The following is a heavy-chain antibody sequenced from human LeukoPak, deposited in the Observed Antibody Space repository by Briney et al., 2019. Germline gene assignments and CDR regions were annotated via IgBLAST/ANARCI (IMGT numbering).Heavy chain of an antibody. CDR2: ISGSGDPT. CDR1: GFTFSSYG. CDR3: AKVKSSGYYPTDLDY. J-gene: IGHJ4*02. D-gene: IGHD3-22*01. Sequence: GGSLRLSCAASGFTFSSYGMHWVRQAPGKGLEWVSTISGSGDPTYYADSVKGRFTISRDNSENTLYLQMNSLRAEDTAVYYCAKVKSSGYYPTDLDYRGQGTLVTVSS. V-gene: IGHV3-23*01.